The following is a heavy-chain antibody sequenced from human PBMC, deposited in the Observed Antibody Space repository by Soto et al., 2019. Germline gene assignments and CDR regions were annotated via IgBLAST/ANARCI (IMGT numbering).Heavy chain of an antibody. CDR2: ISSSSSYI. Sequence: EVQLVESGGGLVKPGGSLRLSCAASGFTFSSYSMNWVRQAPGKGLEWVSSISSSSSYIYYADSVKGRFTISRDNANNSLYLQMNSLRAEDTAVYYCAGTYYHFWSGYGSFDYWGQGTLVTVSS. V-gene: IGHV3-21*01. CDR1: GFTFSSYS. J-gene: IGHJ4*02. CDR3: AGTYYHFWSGYGSFDY. D-gene: IGHD3-3*01.